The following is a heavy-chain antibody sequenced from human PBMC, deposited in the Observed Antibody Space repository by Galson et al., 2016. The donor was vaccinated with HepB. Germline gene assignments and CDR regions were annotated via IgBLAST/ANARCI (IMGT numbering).Heavy chain of an antibody. V-gene: IGHV1-58*02. CDR3: AAAEKYYDFWSGGDGFDI. CDR2: IVVGTGNT. J-gene: IGHJ3*02. CDR1: GFTLTRSA. Sequence: SVKVSCKASGFTLTRSAMQWVRQARGQRLEWIGWIVVGTGNTNYAQKFQERVSIIRDMSTSTAYMELSSLRSEDTAIYYCAAAEKYYDFWSGGDGFDIWGQGTMVTVSS. D-gene: IGHD3-3*01.